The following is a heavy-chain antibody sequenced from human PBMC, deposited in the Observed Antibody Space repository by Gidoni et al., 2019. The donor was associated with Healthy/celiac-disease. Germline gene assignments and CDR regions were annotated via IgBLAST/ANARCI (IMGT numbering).Heavy chain of an antibody. CDR2: IYYSGST. CDR3: ASSSGYAAFDY. D-gene: IGHD5-12*01. Sequence: QLQLQESGPGLAKPSETLSLTCTVSGGSISSSSYYWGWIRQPPGKGLEWIGSIYYSGSTYYNPSLKSRVTISVDTSKNQFSLKLSSVTAADTAVYYCASSSGYAAFDYWGQGTLVTVSS. CDR1: GGSISSSSYY. J-gene: IGHJ4*02. V-gene: IGHV4-39*01.